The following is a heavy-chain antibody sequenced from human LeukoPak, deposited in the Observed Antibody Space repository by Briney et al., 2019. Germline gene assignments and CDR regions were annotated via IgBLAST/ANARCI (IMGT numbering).Heavy chain of an antibody. D-gene: IGHD7-27*01. CDR2: IYYSGTT. CDR3: ARQLMGN. Sequence: PSETLSLTCTVSGGSISSSNYYWGWIRQPPGKGLEWIGSIYYSGTTYYSSSLKSRVIISVDTSKNQFSLKLSSVTATDTAVYYCARQLMGNWGQGTLVTVSS. V-gene: IGHV4-39*01. J-gene: IGHJ4*02. CDR1: GGSISSSNYY.